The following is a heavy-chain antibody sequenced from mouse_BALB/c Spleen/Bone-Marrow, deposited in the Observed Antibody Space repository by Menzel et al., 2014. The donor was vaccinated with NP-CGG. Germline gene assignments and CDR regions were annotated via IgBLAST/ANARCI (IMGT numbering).Heavy chain of an antibody. V-gene: IGHV1S41*01. Sequence: DLVKPGASVKLSCKASGYTFTSYWINWIKRRPGQGLEWIGRIAPGSGSTYYNEMFKGKATLTVDTSSSTAYIQLSSPSSEDSAVYFCARGDDYDPFAYWGQGTLVTVSA. J-gene: IGHJ3*01. CDR1: GYTFTSYW. D-gene: IGHD2-4*01. CDR3: ARGDDYDPFAY. CDR2: IAPGSGST.